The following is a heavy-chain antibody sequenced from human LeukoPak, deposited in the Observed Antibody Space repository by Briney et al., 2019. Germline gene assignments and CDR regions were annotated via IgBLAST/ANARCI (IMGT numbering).Heavy chain of an antibody. Sequence: PSETLSLTCAVYGGSFSGYYWSWIRQPPGKGLEWIGEINRSGSTNYNPSLKSRVTISVDTSKNQFSLKLSSVTAADTAVYYCARGAPARYYYGSGSYYPHDYWGQGTLVTVSS. D-gene: IGHD3-10*01. CDR2: INRSGST. V-gene: IGHV4-34*01. CDR3: ARGAPARYYYGSGSYYPHDY. CDR1: GGSFSGYY. J-gene: IGHJ4*02.